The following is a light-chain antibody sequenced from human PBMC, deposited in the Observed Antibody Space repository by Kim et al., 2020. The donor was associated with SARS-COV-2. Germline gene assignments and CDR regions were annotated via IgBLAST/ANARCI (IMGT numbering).Light chain of an antibody. Sequence: GQSVTISCSGSSSKIGRNSVNWYQHLPGTAPKLLLYTNNQRPSGVPDRVSGSKSGTSASLDISGLQSDDEADYYCSAWDGSLNGWVFGGGTQLTVL. CDR2: TNN. CDR1: SSKIGRNS. V-gene: IGLV1-44*01. J-gene: IGLJ3*02. CDR3: SAWDGSLNGWV.